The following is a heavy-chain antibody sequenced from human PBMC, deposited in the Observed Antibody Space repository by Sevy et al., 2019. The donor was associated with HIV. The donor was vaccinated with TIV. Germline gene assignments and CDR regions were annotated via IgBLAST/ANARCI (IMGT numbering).Heavy chain of an antibody. Sequence: GGSLRLSCAASGFAVSSNFMSWVRQAPGKGLEWVSVIYIGGSTYYADSVKGRFTISRDNSKNTLYLQMNSLRAEDTAVYYCARGKHISDYYGSFDYWGQGTLATVSS. D-gene: IGHD3-3*01. V-gene: IGHV3-53*01. CDR2: IYIGGST. CDR3: ARGKHISDYYGSFDY. CDR1: GFAVSSNF. J-gene: IGHJ4*02.